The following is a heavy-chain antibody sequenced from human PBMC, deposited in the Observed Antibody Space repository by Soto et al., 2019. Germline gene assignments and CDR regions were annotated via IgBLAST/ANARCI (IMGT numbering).Heavy chain of an antibody. V-gene: IGHV2-26*01. D-gene: IGHD3-16*02. J-gene: IGHJ4*02. CDR3: ARSMITFGGVIVTGDY. Sequence: QVTLKESGPVLVKPTETLTLTCTVSGFSLSTARMGVSWIRQPPGKALEWLAHIFSNDEKSYSTSLKSRLTISKDTSKSQVVLTMTNMDPVDTATYYCARSMITFGGVIVTGDYWGQGTLVTVSS. CDR1: GFSLSTARMG. CDR2: IFSNDEK.